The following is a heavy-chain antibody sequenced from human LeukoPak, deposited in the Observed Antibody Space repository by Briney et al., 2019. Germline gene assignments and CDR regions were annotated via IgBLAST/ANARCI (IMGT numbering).Heavy chain of an antibody. CDR2: ISAYNGNT. V-gene: IGHV1-18*01. CDR1: GYTFTNYG. CDR3: ATEGGWQPTDYGDSVY. J-gene: IGHJ4*02. D-gene: IGHD4-17*01. Sequence: ASVKVSCKASGYTFTNYGITWVRQAPGQGLEWMGWISAYNGNTNYAQKFQGRVTLTTDTSTSTAYIDLRSLRSDDTAVYYCATEGGWQPTDYGDSVYWGQGTLVTVSS.